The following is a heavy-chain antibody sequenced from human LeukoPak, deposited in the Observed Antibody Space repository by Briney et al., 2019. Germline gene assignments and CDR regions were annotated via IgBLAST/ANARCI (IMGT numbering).Heavy chain of an antibody. J-gene: IGHJ3*02. CDR3: ARAGSMIVVVITTPADAFDI. Sequence: GGSLRLSCAASGFTFSSYGMHWVRQAPGKGLEWVAVIWYDGSNKYYADSVKGRFTISRDNSKNTLYLQMNSLRAEDTAVYYCARAGSMIVVVITTPADAFDIWGQGTMVTVSS. CDR1: GFTFSSYG. D-gene: IGHD3-22*01. V-gene: IGHV3-33*01. CDR2: IWYDGSNK.